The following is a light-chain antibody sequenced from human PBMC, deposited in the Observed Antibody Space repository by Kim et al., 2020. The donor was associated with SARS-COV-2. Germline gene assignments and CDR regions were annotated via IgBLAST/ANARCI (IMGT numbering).Light chain of an antibody. J-gene: IGKJ4*01. CDR2: CAA. V-gene: IGKV3-15*01. CDR3: QQYHHWPPLT. CDR1: QSITSS. Sequence: SPGQRAPLSCQPCQSITSSFPWYPPTPGQSPRLLISCAAGRASGIPPRFSAPVSGTEFSLTISSLQPEDVAVYYCQQYHHWPPLTFGGGTKV.